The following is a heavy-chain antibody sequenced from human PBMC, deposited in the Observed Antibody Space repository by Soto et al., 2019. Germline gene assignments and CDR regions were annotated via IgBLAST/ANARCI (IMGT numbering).Heavy chain of an antibody. Sequence: QVQLVQSGAEVKKPGASVKVSCKASGYTFTAYYIHWVRQAPGQVLEWMGWINPKSGGTKYPQKFQGRVTMTRDTSLSTAYMTLTRLTSDDTAVYYCARDLAKGGGSAGFDYWGQGTLVTVSS. D-gene: IGHD1-26*01. CDR2: INPKSGGT. CDR1: GYTFTAYY. J-gene: IGHJ4*02. CDR3: ARDLAKGGGSAGFDY. V-gene: IGHV1-2*02.